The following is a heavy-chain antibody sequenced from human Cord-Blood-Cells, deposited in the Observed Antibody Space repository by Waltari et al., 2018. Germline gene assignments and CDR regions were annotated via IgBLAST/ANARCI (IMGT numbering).Heavy chain of an antibody. CDR3: ARDLGGCSSTSCYLYGDYDY. J-gene: IGHJ4*02. Sequence: QVQLVQSGAEVKKPRSSVTLSCKPAGGTFGSYAISWVRQAPGRGPAWMGGIIPIFCTANYAQKCQGRVTITADESTSTAYMELSSLRSEDTAVYYCARDLGGCSSTSCYLYGDYDYWGQGTLVTVSS. CDR1: GGTFGSYA. V-gene: IGHV1-69*01. CDR2: IIPIFCTA. D-gene: IGHD2-2*01.